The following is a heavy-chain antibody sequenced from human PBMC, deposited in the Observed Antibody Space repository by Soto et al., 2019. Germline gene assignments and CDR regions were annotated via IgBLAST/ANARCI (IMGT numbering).Heavy chain of an antibody. CDR2: INHSGST. CDR1: GGSFSGYY. D-gene: IGHD6-6*01. V-gene: IGHV4-34*01. J-gene: IGHJ4*02. CDR3: ARGFKQLAKPRDY. Sequence: SETLSLTCAVYGGSFSGYYWSWIRQPPGKGLEWIGEINHSGSTNYNPSLKSRVTISVDTSKNQFSLKLSSVTAADTAVYYCARGFKQLAKPRDYWGQGTLVTVSS.